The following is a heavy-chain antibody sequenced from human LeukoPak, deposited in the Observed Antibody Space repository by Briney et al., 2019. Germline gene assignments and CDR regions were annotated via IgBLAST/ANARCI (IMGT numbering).Heavy chain of an antibody. CDR1: GYSFTSYW. CDR3: ARRGYCSSTSCYADWFDP. Sequence: GESLKISCKGSGYSFTSYWIGWVRQMPGKGLEWMGIIYPGDSDTKYSPSFQGQVTISADKSISTAYLQWSSLKASDTAMYYCARRGYCSSTSCYADWFDPWGQGTLVIVSS. CDR2: IYPGDSDT. J-gene: IGHJ5*02. D-gene: IGHD2-2*01. V-gene: IGHV5-51*01.